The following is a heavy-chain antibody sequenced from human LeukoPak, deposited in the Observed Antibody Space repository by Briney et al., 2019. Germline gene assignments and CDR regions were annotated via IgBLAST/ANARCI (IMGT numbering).Heavy chain of an antibody. D-gene: IGHD1-26*01. J-gene: IGHJ4*02. CDR2: IHSRGGS. Sequence: SETLSLTCTVSGASISNYYWSWIRQTPEKGLEWMGHIHSRGGSSYYPSLKSRLTLSIDTSRNQRSLKLPSVNPADTAVHFCARLGSYHDFWGPGALVTVSS. CDR3: ARLGSYHDF. CDR1: GASISNYY. V-gene: IGHV4-4*09.